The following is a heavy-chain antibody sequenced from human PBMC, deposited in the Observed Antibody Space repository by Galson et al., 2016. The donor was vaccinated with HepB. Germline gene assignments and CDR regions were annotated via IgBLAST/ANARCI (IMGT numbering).Heavy chain of an antibody. V-gene: IGHV1-46*01. J-gene: IGHJ4*02. Sequence: SVKVSCKASGYIFASYYMHWVRQAPGQGPEWMGIINPTGGSTSYAQTFQGRLTMTRDRSTSTVYMELRGLRSGDTAVYFCARHESSGCDYWGQGTLVTVSS. CDR2: INPTGGST. CDR3: ARHESSGCDY. D-gene: IGHD3-22*01. CDR1: GYIFASYY.